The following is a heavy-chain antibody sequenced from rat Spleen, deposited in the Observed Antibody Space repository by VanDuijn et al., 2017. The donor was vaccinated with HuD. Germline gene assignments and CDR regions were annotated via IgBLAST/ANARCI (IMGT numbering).Heavy chain of an antibody. Sequence: QVQLMESGPGLVQPSQTLSLTCTVSGFSLTSYSVHWVRQFTGKSLEWMGVIWTGGSTNYNSALKSRLSISRDTSNSQVFLKMNSLQTDDTAIYFCTRSYGGYSQHWFAYWGQGTLVTVSS. CDR2: IWTGGST. CDR3: TRSYGGYSQHWFAY. V-gene: IGHV2-30*01. CDR1: GFSLTSYS. D-gene: IGHD1-11*01. J-gene: IGHJ3*01.